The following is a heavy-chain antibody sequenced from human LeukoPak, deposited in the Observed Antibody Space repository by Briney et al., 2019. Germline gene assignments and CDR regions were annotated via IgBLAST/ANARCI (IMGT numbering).Heavy chain of an antibody. Sequence: GASVKVSCKASGYTFTAYYMHWVRQAPGQGLEWMGWINPNSGDTNSAQKFQGRVTMTRDTSISTAYMELSRLRFEDTAVYYCARGPRWDPHFDYWGQGTLVTVSS. CDR1: GYTFTAYY. V-gene: IGHV1-2*02. CDR3: ARGPRWDPHFDY. CDR2: INPNSGDT. D-gene: IGHD1-26*01. J-gene: IGHJ4*02.